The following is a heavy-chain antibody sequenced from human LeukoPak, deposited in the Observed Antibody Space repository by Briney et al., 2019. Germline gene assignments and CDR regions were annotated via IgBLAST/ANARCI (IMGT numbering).Heavy chain of an antibody. Sequence: SVKVFCKASGGTFSSYAISWVRQAPGQGLEWMGRIIPILGIANYAQKFQGRVTITADKSTSTAYMELSSLRSEDTAVYYCARALLRGYSYGNWFDPWGQGTLVTVSS. J-gene: IGHJ5*02. D-gene: IGHD5-18*01. CDR3: ARALLRGYSYGNWFDP. CDR2: IIPILGIA. V-gene: IGHV1-69*04. CDR1: GGTFSSYA.